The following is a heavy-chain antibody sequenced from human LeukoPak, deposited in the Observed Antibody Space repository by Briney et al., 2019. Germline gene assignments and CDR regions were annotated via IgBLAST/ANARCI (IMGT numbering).Heavy chain of an antibody. J-gene: IGHJ4*02. Sequence: SGPTLVKPTQTLTLTCTFSGFSLSTSGVGVGWIRQPPGKALEWLALIYWDDDKRYSPSLKSRFTITKDASKNQVVLTMSNLDPVDTATYYCAHAGTFDYIWGSYRYSHFDYWGQGTLVTVSS. D-gene: IGHD3-16*02. V-gene: IGHV2-5*02. CDR2: IYWDDDK. CDR3: AHAGTFDYIWGSYRYSHFDY. CDR1: GFSLSTSGVG.